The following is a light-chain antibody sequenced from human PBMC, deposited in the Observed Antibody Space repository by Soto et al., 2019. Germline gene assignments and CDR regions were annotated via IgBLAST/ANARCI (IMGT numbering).Light chain of an antibody. Sequence: DIPMTQSPSSLSASVGDRDTITCQASQDISNYLNWYQQKPGKAPKLLIYDASNLETGVPSRFSGSGSGTDFTFTISSLQPEDIATYYCQQYDNFLPITFGQGARLEIK. CDR3: QQYDNFLPIT. V-gene: IGKV1-33*01. CDR2: DAS. J-gene: IGKJ5*01. CDR1: QDISNY.